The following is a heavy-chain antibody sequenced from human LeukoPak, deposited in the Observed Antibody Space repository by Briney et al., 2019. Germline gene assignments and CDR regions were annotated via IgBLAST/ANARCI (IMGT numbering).Heavy chain of an antibody. J-gene: IGHJ3*02. D-gene: IGHD3-9*01. CDR2: IYASGRT. CDR3: ARYVDPYDISPHAFDI. V-gene: IGHV4-61*02. Sequence: SETLSLTCTVSGGSINTNTYFWNWIRQPAGQRLEWIGRIYASGRTDYNPSLTSRLSMSINTSSNQISLTLTSVTAADTAAYYCARYVDPYDISPHAFDIWGQGTVVTVSP. CDR1: GGSINTNTYF.